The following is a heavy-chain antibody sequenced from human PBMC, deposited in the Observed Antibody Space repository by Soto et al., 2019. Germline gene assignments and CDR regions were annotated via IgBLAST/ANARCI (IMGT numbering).Heavy chain of an antibody. J-gene: IGHJ6*02. CDR2: INPNSGGT. V-gene: IGHV1-2*04. Sequence: ASVKVSCKASGYTFTGYYMHWVRQAPGQGLEWMGWINPNSGGTNYAQKFQGWVTMTRDTSISTAYMELSRLRSDDTAVYYCARSRPIRYFDGPLPSIGYYYYGMDVWGQGTTVTVSS. CDR3: ARSRPIRYFDGPLPSIGYYYYGMDV. D-gene: IGHD3-9*01. CDR1: GYTFTGYY.